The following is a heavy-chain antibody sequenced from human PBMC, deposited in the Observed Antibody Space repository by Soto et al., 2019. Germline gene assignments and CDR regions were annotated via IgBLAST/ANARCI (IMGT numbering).Heavy chain of an antibody. CDR2: IYYSGST. Sequence: QVQLQESGPGLVKPSQTLSLTCTVSGGSISSGDYYWSWIRQPPGKGLEWIGYIYYSGSTYYNPSLKSRVTISVDTSKNQFSLKLSSVTAADTAVYYCARDKAEEEEEEYYYGMDVWGQGTTVTVSS. D-gene: IGHD2-15*01. CDR3: ARDKAEEEEEEYYYGMDV. CDR1: GGSISSGDYY. V-gene: IGHV4-30-4*01. J-gene: IGHJ6*02.